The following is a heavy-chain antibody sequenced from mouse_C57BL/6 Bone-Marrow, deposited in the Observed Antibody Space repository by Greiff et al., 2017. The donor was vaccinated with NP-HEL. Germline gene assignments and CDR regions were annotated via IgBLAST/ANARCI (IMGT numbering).Heavy chain of an antibody. CDR1: GFTFSSYA. Sequence: EVMLVESGGGLVKPGGSLKLSCAASGFTFSSYAMSWVRQTPEKRLEWVATISDGGSYTYYPDNVKGRFTISRDNAKNNLYLQMSQLTSEDTAMYYCARYYYGSSYFDYWGQGTTLTVSS. J-gene: IGHJ2*01. CDR2: ISDGGSYT. V-gene: IGHV5-4*03. CDR3: ARYYYGSSYFDY. D-gene: IGHD1-1*01.